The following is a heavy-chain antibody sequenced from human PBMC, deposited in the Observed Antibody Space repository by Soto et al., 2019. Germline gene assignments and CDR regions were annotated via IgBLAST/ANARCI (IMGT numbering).Heavy chain of an antibody. Sequence: QVQLQESGPGLVKPSQTLSLTCTVSGGSISSGDYYWSWIRQPPGKGREWIGYIYYSGSTYYNPSLQRRVTISVDTSKNQFSLKLSSVTAADTAVYYCAIIKSSGWPEDAFDIWGQGTMVTVSS. D-gene: IGHD6-19*01. J-gene: IGHJ3*02. CDR2: IYYSGST. CDR1: GGSISSGDYY. CDR3: AIIKSSGWPEDAFDI. V-gene: IGHV4-30-4*01.